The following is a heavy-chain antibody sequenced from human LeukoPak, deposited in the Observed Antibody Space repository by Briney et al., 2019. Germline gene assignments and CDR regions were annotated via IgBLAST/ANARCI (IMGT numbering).Heavy chain of an antibody. CDR2: ISAYNGNT. CDR1: GYTFTSYG. V-gene: IGHV1-18*01. D-gene: IGHD3-22*01. J-gene: IGHJ4*02. CDR3: ARVPHWGYDSSGYHQDY. Sequence: ASVKVSCKASGYTFTSYGISWVRQAPGQGLEWMGWISAYNGNTNYAQKLQGRVTMTTDTSTSTAYMELRSLRSDDTAVYYCARVPHWGYDSSGYHQDYWGQGTLVTVSS.